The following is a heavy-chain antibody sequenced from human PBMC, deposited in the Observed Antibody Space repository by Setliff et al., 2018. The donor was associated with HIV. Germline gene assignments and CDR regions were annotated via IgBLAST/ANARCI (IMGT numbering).Heavy chain of an antibody. D-gene: IGHD3-10*01. CDR2: IKQDGSEK. CDR1: GFTFSTYW. J-gene: IGHJ5*02. Sequence: PGGSLRLSCAASGFTFSTYWMSWVRQAPGKGLEWVANIKQDGSEKYYVDSVKGRFTISRDNAKNSLYLQMNSLRADDTALYYCAKDSQMYYGSGSYLNPWGQGTLVTVSS. CDR3: AKDSQMYYGSGSYLNP. V-gene: IGHV3-7*03.